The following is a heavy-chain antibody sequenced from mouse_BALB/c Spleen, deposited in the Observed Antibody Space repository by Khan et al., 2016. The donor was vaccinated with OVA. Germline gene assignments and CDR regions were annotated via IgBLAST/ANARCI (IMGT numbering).Heavy chain of an antibody. CDR1: GFTFSSYA. CDR2: ISSGGFT. CDR3: TEGLCLYYFDY. Sequence: EVELVESGGGLVKPGGSLKLSSAASGFTFSSYAMSWVRQTPETRLEWVASISSGGFTYYPDSVKGRFTISRDNARDILYLQMSSLTSEDTAIYDCTEGLCLYYFDYWGQGTTLTVSS. D-gene: IGHD6-1*01. V-gene: IGHV5-6-5*01. J-gene: IGHJ2*01.